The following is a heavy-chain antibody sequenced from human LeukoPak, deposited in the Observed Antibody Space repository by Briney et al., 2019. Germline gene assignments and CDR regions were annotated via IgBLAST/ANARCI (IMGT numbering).Heavy chain of an antibody. V-gene: IGHV3-7*01. CDR3: AKDFALDY. CDR2: IKQDGTEK. J-gene: IGHJ4*02. CDR1: GFTFSTYW. Sequence: GGSLSLSCAASGFTFSTYWMSWVRQAPGKGLEWVANIKQDGTEKYYVDSVKGRFTISRDNAKKSLYLQMNSLRAEDTAVYYCAKDFALDYWGQGTLVTVSS.